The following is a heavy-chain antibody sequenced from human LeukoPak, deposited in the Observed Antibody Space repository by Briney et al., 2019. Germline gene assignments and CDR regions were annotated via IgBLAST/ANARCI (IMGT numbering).Heavy chain of an antibody. CDR1: RYTFTSYY. CDR2: INPSDCST. V-gene: IGHV1-46*01. J-gene: IGHJ5*02. CDR3: VRGWWGTDYGWTNWFDP. Sequence: ASVKVSCKASRYTFTSYYMNWVRQAPGQGLDWMGKINPSDCSTDFARNFHGRVTMTRDTSTSKVYMEMSSLRFEDTAVYYCVRGWWGTDYGWTNWFDPWGQGTLVTVSS. D-gene: IGHD4-17*01.